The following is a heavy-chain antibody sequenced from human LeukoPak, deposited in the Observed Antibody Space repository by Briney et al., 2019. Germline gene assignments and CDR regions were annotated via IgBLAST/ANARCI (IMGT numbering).Heavy chain of an antibody. CDR3: ATTLYYYGSGTSDY. V-gene: IGHV1-2*02. CDR1: GYTFTGYY. D-gene: IGHD3-10*01. J-gene: IGHJ4*02. CDR2: INPNSGGT. Sequence: ASVKVSCKASGYTFTGYYMHWVRQAPGQGLEWMGWINPNSGGTNYAQKFQGRVTMTRDTSISTAYMELSSLRSEDTAVYYCATTLYYYGSGTSDYWGQGTLVTVSS.